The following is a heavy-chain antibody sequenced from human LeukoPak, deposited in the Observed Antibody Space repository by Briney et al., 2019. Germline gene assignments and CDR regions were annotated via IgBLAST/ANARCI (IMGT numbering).Heavy chain of an antibody. Sequence: ASVKVSCKASGYFFKGSYIYCVRQAPGQDLEWMGWINPDSGGTKYAQMFQGSLTLTRDTSISTAYMELTSLTSDDAAVYYCARGRHFDSGGYYAAFYFDLWGQGTLVTVSS. J-gene: IGHJ4*02. CDR3: ARGRHFDSGGYYAAFYFDL. D-gene: IGHD3-22*01. V-gene: IGHV1-2*02. CDR2: INPDSGGT. CDR1: GYFFKGSY.